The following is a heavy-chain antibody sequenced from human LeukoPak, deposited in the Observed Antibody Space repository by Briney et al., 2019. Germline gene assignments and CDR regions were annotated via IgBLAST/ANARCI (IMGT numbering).Heavy chain of an antibody. D-gene: IGHD6-13*01. J-gene: IGHJ5*02. CDR1: GYTFTSYD. Sequence: GASVNVSCKASGYTFTSYDINWVRQATGQGLEWMGWMNPNSGNTGYAQKFQGRVTMTRNTSISTAYMELSSLRSEDTAVYYCARVRQQLVFWKKYNWFDPWGQGTLVTVSS. CDR3: ARVRQQLVFWKKYNWFDP. CDR2: MNPNSGNT. V-gene: IGHV1-8*01.